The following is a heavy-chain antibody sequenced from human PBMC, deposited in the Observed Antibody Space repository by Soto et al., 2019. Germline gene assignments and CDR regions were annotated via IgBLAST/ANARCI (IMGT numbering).Heavy chain of an antibody. CDR3: TTEKGYSTTWPYFDY. J-gene: IGHJ4*02. CDR2: IKSKIDGGTT. V-gene: IGHV3-15*07. D-gene: IGHD6-13*01. CDR1: GFSFSKAW. Sequence: GGSLRLSCVVSGFSFSKAWMNWVRQAPGKGLEWVGRIKSKIDGGTTDYAAPVKGRFTISRDDSRDTLYLEMNSLKTEDTAVYYCTTEKGYSTTWPYFDYWGQGTLVTVSS.